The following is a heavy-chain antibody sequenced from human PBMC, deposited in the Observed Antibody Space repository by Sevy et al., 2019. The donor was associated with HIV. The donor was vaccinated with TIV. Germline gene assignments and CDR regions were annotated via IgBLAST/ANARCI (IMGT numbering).Heavy chain of an antibody. CDR2: IWYDGSNK. CDR3: AKDQGRPTVTHFDY. Sequence: GGSLRLSCAASGFTFSSYGMHWVRQAPGKGLEWVAVIWYDGSNKYYTDSVKGRFTISRDNSKNTLYLQMNSLRAEDTDVYYCAKDQGRPTVTHFDYWGQGTLVTVSS. J-gene: IGHJ4*02. V-gene: IGHV3-33*06. CDR1: GFTFSSYG. D-gene: IGHD4-17*01.